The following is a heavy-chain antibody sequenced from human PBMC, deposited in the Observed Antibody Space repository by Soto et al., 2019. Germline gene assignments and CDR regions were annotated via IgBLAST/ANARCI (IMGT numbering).Heavy chain of an antibody. CDR2: IIPIFGTA. D-gene: IGHD6-6*01. J-gene: IGHJ5*02. CDR3: ARGGAARLNNCFDP. V-gene: IGHV1-69*01. CDR1: GGTFSSYA. Sequence: QVQLVQSGAEVKKPGSSVKVSCKASGGTFSSYAISWVRQAPGQGLEWMGGIIPIFGTANYAQQFQGRVTITADESTSTAYMERSSLRSEDTAVYYCARGGAARLNNCFDPWGQGTLVTVSS.